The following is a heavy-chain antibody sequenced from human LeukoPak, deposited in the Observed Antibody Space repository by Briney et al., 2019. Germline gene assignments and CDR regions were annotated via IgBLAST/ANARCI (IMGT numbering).Heavy chain of an antibody. D-gene: IGHD3-10*01. CDR1: GFTFSSYA. CDR3: AKGYSRTTASYFDY. J-gene: IGHJ4*02. Sequence: GGSLRLSCAASGFTFSSYAMSWVRQAPGKGLEWVSAISGSGASAHYADSVKGRFTTSRDNSKNTLYLQMNSLTAEDTAVYYCAKGYSRTTASYFDYWGQGILVTVSS. V-gene: IGHV3-23*01. CDR2: ISGSGASA.